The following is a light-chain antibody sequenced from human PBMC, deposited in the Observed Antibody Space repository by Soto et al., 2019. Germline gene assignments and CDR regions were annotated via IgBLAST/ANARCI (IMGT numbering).Light chain of an antibody. J-gene: IGKJ4*01. V-gene: IGKV3-11*01. CDR1: QSVLYTSYNKNL. CDR3: QQRSNWPLT. CDR2: DAS. Sequence: DIVMTQSPDSLAVSLGEGATINCKSSQSVLYTSYNKNLLAWYQQKPGQAPRLLIYDASNRATGIPARFSGSGSGTDFTLTISSLEPEDFAVYYCQQRSNWPLTFGGGTKVEIK.